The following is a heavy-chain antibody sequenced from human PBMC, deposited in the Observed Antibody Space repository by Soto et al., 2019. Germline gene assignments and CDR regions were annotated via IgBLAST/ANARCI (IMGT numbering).Heavy chain of an antibody. V-gene: IGHV3-23*01. J-gene: IGHJ4*02. CDR1: GFTFSSYA. CDR2: ISGSGGST. Sequence: GGSLRLSCAASGFTFSSYAMSWVRQAPGKGLEWVSAISGSGGSTYYADSVKGRFTISRDNAKNSLYLQMNSLRAEDTAVYYCARESLLAVAGTNFDYWGQGTLVTVSA. D-gene: IGHD6-19*01. CDR3: ARESLLAVAGTNFDY.